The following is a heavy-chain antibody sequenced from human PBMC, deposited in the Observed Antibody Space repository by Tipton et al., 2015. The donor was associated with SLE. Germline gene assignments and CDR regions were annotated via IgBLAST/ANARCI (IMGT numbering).Heavy chain of an antibody. V-gene: IGHV4-59*07. Sequence: TLSLTCTVSGGSISGYYWSWLRQSPGKGLEWIGYIYYTGPTNYNPSLTSRIAISVDTSKTEFSLKLRSVSAADTAVYYCASQATAVRDAFEIWGQGTMVTVSS. CDR3: ASQATAVRDAFEI. J-gene: IGHJ3*02. CDR1: GGSISGYY. CDR2: IYYTGPT. D-gene: IGHD6-13*01.